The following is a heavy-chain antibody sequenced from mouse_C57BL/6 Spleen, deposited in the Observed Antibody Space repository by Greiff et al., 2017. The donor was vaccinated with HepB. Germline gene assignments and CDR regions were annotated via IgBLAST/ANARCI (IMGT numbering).Heavy chain of an antibody. CDR3: AGSSLITTVVPPYFDV. Sequence: QVQLQQPGAELVKPGASVKLSCKASGYTFTSYWMHWVKQRPGRGLEWIGRIDPNSGGTKYNEKFKSKATLTVDKPSSTAYMQLSSLTSEDSAVYYCAGSSLITTVVPPYFDVWGTGTTVTVSS. CDR1: GYTFTSYW. CDR2: IDPNSGGT. J-gene: IGHJ1*03. D-gene: IGHD1-1*01. V-gene: IGHV1-72*01.